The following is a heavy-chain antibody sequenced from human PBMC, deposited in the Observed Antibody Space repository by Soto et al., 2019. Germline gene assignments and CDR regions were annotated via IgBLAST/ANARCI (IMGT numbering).Heavy chain of an antibody. Sequence: QVQLVQSGAEVKKPGSSVKVSCKASGGTFSSYAISWVRQAPGQGLEWMGGIIPIFGTANYAQKFQGRVTITADESTSXXYXEXXSLRSEDTAVYYCAKGRDIVLVPAAMYYYYYGMDVWGQGTTVTVSS. CDR1: GGTFSSYA. CDR3: AKGRDIVLVPAAMYYYYYGMDV. V-gene: IGHV1-69*12. J-gene: IGHJ6*02. D-gene: IGHD2-2*01. CDR2: IIPIFGTA.